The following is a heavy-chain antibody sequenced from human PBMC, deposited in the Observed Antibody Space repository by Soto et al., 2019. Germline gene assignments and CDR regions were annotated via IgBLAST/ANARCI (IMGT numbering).Heavy chain of an antibody. CDR1: GGTFSNSA. V-gene: IGHV1-69*12. D-gene: IGHD5-12*01. Sequence: QVHLEQSGAEVKRPGSSVKVSCKASGGTFSNSAISWVRQAPGQGLEWMGGSMPIFRTPDYAPKFQGRVTITAEEASTTAYMELTGLSSAATAVYDCARDKGRLQLGGNYYSILDCWGQGTTVTVSS. CDR3: ARDKGRLQLGGNYYSILDC. J-gene: IGHJ6*02. CDR2: SMPIFRTP.